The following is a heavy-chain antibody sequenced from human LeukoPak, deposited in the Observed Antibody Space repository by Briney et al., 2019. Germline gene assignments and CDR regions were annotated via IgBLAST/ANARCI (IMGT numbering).Heavy chain of an antibody. J-gene: IGHJ4*02. CDR3: ARDRESSPWELLLDY. V-gene: IGHV3-23*01. D-gene: IGHD1-26*01. CDR2: ISGSGGST. CDR1: GFTLSSYA. Sequence: GGSLRLSCAASGFTLSSYAMSWVRQAPGKGLEWVSAISGSGGSTYYADSVKGRFTISRDNSKNTLYLQMNSLRAEDTALYYCARDRESSPWELLLDYWGQGILVTVSP.